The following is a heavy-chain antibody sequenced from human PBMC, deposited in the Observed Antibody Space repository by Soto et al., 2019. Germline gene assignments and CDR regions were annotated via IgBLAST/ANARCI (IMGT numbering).Heavy chain of an antibody. V-gene: IGHV3-23*01. CDR2: ITDTGVTT. CDR3: AKDTPVVMFLFDS. J-gene: IGHJ4*02. CDR1: GFTFYTYA. Sequence: SLILSCTASGFTFYTYAMTWVRQAPGKGLEWVSSITDTGVTTYYADSVKGRFTISRDNSKNTLYLQMNSLRTDDSAVYYCAKDTPVVMFLFDSWGRGTLVTVSS. D-gene: IGHD2-15*01.